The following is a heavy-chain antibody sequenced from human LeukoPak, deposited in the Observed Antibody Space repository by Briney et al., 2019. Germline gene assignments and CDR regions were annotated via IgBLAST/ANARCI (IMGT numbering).Heavy chain of an antibody. V-gene: IGHV3-30-3*01. J-gene: IGHJ6*02. CDR3: ARGGHSGVDV. Sequence: GRSLRLSCAASGFTFSSYAMHWVRQAPGKGLEWVAVISYDGSNKYYADSVKGRFTISRDNSKNTLYLQMNSLRAEDTAVYYCARGGHSGVDVWDQGTTVTVSS. CDR1: GFTFSSYA. CDR2: ISYDGSNK.